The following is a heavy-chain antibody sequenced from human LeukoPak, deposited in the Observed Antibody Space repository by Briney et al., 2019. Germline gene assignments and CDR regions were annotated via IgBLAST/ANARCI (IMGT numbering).Heavy chain of an antibody. D-gene: IGHD3-10*01. Sequence: SETLSLTCTVSGGSISSYYWSWIRQPPGKGLEWIGYIYYSGSTYYNPSLKSRVTISVDTSKNQFSLKLSSVTAADTAVYYCARDLVGITMVRGVIIGFDYWGQGTLVTSPQ. J-gene: IGHJ4*02. V-gene: IGHV4-59*12. CDR2: IYYSGST. CDR1: GGSISSYY. CDR3: ARDLVGITMVRGVIIGFDY.